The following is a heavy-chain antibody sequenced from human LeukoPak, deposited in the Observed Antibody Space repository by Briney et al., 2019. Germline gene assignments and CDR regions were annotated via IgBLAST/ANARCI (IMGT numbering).Heavy chain of an antibody. V-gene: IGHV3-23*01. CDR2: ISGSGASP. CDR3: AKDVGKWESLHFFDY. CDR1: GFTFSTNA. J-gene: IGHJ4*02. D-gene: IGHD1-26*01. Sequence: GGSLRLYCLTSGFTFSTNAMSWVRQAPGKGLEWISGISGSGASPYYADSVTGRVTISRDNSRNTLYPQMNSLRGDDTAVYYCAKDVGKWESLHFFDYWGQGTLVTVSS.